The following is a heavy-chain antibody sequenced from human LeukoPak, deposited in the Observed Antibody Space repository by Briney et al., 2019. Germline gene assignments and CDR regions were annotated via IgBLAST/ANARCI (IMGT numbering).Heavy chain of an antibody. V-gene: IGHV3-21*01. CDR3: ARVTGYMIEDYFDY. J-gene: IGHJ4*02. Sequence: GGSLRLSCAASGFTFGRYIMNWVRQAPGKGLEWVSSISSSGNIIYYADSVRGRFTISRDNAKNSLYLQMNSLRAEDTAVYYCARVTGYMIEDYFDYWGQGILVTVSS. CDR1: GFTFGRYI. CDR2: ISSSGNII. D-gene: IGHD3-22*01.